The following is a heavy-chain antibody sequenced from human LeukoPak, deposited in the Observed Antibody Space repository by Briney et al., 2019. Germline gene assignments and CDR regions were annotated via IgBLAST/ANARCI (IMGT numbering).Heavy chain of an antibody. CDR3: ARFTVTNDY. Sequence: PGGSLRLSCAASGFTFSSYEMNWVRQAPGKGLEWVSYISSSGSTIYYADSVKGRFTISRDNAKNSLYLQMNSLRAEDTAVYYCARFTVTNDYWGRGTLVTVSS. D-gene: IGHD4-17*01. V-gene: IGHV3-48*03. CDR2: ISSSGSTI. CDR1: GFTFSSYE. J-gene: IGHJ4*02.